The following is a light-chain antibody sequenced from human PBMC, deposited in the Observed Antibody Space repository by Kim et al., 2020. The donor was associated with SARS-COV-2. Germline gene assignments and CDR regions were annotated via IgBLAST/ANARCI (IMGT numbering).Light chain of an antibody. V-gene: IGKV3D-7*01. CDR1: HSVSAAY. J-gene: IGKJ1*01. CDR3: QRGYNLPRA. CDR2: VAS. Sequence: PEERVPLSCGASHSVSAAYLSSDHQRPGQAPRRLIYVASPGATGIPARFSGGGSGTDFSLSISGLQPEDFALCFCQRGYNLPRAFVEGTKMYIK.